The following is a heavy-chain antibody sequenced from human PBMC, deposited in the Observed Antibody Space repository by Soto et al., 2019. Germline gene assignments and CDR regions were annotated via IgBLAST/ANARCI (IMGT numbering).Heavy chain of an antibody. CDR1: GFTFSDYY. D-gene: IGHD5-12*01. CDR3: ARSRGYADYYGMDV. Sequence: GGSLRLSCAASGFTFSDYYMSWIRQAPGKGLEWVSYISSSSSYTNYADSVKGRFTISRDNVKNSQYLQINSLRAEDTAVYYCARSRGYADYYGMDVWGQGTTVTV. V-gene: IGHV3-11*03. J-gene: IGHJ6*02. CDR2: ISSSSSYT.